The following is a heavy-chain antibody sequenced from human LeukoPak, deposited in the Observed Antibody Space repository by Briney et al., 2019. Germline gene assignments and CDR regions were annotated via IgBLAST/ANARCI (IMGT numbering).Heavy chain of an antibody. J-gene: IGHJ4*02. CDR2: IIPILGIA. D-gene: IGHD3-22*01. Sequence: SVKVSCKASGGTFSSYAISWVRQAPGQGLEWMGRIIPILGIANYAQKFQGRVTITADKSTSTAYMELSSLRSEDTAVYYCARGGYYYDSSGYLGNWGQGTLVTVSS. V-gene: IGHV1-69*04. CDR1: GGTFSSYA. CDR3: ARGGYYYDSSGYLGN.